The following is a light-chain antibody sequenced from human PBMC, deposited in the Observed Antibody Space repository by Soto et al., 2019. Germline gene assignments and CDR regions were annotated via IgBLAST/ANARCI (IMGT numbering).Light chain of an antibody. CDR3: AAWDATLNGPV. V-gene: IGLV1-44*01. CDR1: SSKIASNT. CDR2: NDN. Sequence: QSVLTQPPSASGTPGQRLTISCSGSSSKIASNTVSWYQEVPGTAPKLLIYNDNQRPSGVPDRFSGSKSATSASLAISGLQSEDEAAYYCAAWDATLNGPVFGGGTKLTVL. J-gene: IGLJ2*01.